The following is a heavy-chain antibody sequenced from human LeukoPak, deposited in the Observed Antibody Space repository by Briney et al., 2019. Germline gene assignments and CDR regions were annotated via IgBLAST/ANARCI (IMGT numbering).Heavy chain of an antibody. Sequence: PSETLSLTCAVSGYSISSDNYWVWIRQPPGQGLEWTGGIYHSGSTYYNPSLKSRVTMSVDTSKNQFSLKLSSVTAADTAVYYCARDSSGYRRGSFDYWGQGTLVTVSS. CDR2: IYHSGST. J-gene: IGHJ4*02. CDR3: ARDSSGYRRGSFDY. V-gene: IGHV4-38-2*02. D-gene: IGHD3-22*01. CDR1: GYSISSDNY.